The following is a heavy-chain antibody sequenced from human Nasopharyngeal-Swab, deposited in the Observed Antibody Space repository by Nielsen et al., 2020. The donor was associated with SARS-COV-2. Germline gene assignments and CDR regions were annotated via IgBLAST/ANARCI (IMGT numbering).Heavy chain of an antibody. D-gene: IGHD2-21*01. J-gene: IGHJ6*02. CDR3: ARVPALIPYYYYGMDV. CDR2: IKQDGSEK. CDR1: GFTFSSYW. Sequence: GESLKISCAASGFTFSSYWMSWVRQAPGKGLEWVANIKQDGSEKYYLDSVKGRFTISRDNAKNSLYLQMNSLRAEDTAVYYCARVPALIPYYYYGMDVWGQGTTVTVSS. V-gene: IGHV3-7*01.